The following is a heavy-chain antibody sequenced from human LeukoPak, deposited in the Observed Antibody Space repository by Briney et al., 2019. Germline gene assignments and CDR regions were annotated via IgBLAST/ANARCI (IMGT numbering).Heavy chain of an antibody. CDR3: AKWGPYCVGDYCPALDS. Sequence: GGSLRLSCVASRFTFSNYWMSWGRQAPGKGLEWVANINQDGSKKRYADSMKGRFTISRDNAKESFYLQLNSLRAEDTAVYYCAKWGPYCVGDYCPALDSWGPGTLVTVSS. J-gene: IGHJ4*02. V-gene: IGHV3-7*01. CDR1: RFTFSNYW. CDR2: INQDGSKK. D-gene: IGHD2-21*02.